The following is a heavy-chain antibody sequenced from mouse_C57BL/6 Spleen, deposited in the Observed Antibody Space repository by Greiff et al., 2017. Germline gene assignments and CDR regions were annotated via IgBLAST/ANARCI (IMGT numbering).Heavy chain of an antibody. CDR2: IYPGGGYT. V-gene: IGHV1-63*01. CDR3: ARSGYYGSGPNWYFDV. D-gene: IGHD1-1*01. J-gene: IGHJ1*03. Sequence: QVQLQQSGAELVRPGTSVKMSCKASGYTFTNYWIGWAKQRPGHGLEWIGDIYPGGGYTNYNEKFKGKATLTAEQSSSTAYRQFSRLTSEDSAIYYGARSGYYGSGPNWYFDVWGTGTTVTDCS. CDR1: GYTFTNYW.